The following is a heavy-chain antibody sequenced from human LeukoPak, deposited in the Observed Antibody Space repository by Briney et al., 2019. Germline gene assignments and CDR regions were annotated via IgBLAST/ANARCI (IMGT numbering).Heavy chain of an antibody. V-gene: IGHV1-18*01. CDR2: ISAYNGNT. D-gene: IGHD3-22*01. CDR3: ARDYDSSGYLNWFDP. Sequence: GASVKVSCKASGYTFTSYGISWVRQAPGQGLEWMGWISAYNGNTNYAQKLQGRVTMTTDTSTSTAYMELRSLRSDDTAVYYCARDYDSSGYLNWFDPWGQGTLATVSS. CDR1: GYTFTSYG. J-gene: IGHJ5*02.